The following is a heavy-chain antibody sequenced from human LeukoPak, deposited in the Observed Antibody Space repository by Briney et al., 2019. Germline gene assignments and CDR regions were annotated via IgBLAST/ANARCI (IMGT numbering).Heavy chain of an antibody. CDR2: ISSGGSTI. J-gene: IGHJ4*02. CDR3: ARRRDYFDY. CDR1: GFTFTDYY. Sequence: GGSLRLSCAASGFTFTDYYVTWIRQAPGRGLEWVSYISSGGSTIYYADSVKGRFTISRDNAKNSQFLQMNSLRAEDTAVYYCARRRDYFDYWGQGTLVTVSS. V-gene: IGHV3-11*01.